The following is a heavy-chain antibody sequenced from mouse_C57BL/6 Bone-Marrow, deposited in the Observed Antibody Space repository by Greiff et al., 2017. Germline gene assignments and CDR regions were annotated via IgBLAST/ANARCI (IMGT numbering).Heavy chain of an antibody. CDR1: GFNIKDDY. J-gene: IGHJ2*01. V-gene: IGHV14-4*01. D-gene: IGHD1-1*01. Sequence: EVQLQQSGAELVRPGASVKLSCTASGFNIKDDYMHWVKQRPEQGLEWIGWIDPENGDTEYASKFQGKATITADTSSNTAYLQLSSLTSEDTAVYYCTTRAYYGNYYFDYWGQGTTLTVS. CDR2: IDPENGDT. CDR3: TTRAYYGNYYFDY.